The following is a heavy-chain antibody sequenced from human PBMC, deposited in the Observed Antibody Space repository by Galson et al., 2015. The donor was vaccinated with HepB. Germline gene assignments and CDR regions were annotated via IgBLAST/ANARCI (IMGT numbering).Heavy chain of an antibody. CDR1: GYTFTSYA. Sequence: SVKVSCKASGYTFTSYAMHWVRQAPGQRLEWMGWINAGNGNTKYSQKFQGRVTITRDTSASTAYMELSSLRSEDTAVYYCARREEEVYYGSGSYYKNYYYYGMDVWGQGTTVTVSS. V-gene: IGHV1-3*01. CDR3: ARREEEVYYGSGSYYKNYYYYGMDV. J-gene: IGHJ6*02. D-gene: IGHD3-10*01. CDR2: INAGNGNT.